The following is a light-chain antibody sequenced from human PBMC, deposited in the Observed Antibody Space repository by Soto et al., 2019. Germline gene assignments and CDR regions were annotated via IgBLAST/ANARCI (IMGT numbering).Light chain of an antibody. CDR2: GAS. CDR3: QQYSSSPRT. Sequence: EIVLTQSPGTLSLSPGERATLSCRASQSVSSSYLAWYQQKPGQAPRLLIYGASSRATGIPDRFSGSGSGTDFTLTISRLEPEDFAVYYCQQYSSSPRTSGQGTKVEIK. V-gene: IGKV3-20*01. J-gene: IGKJ1*01. CDR1: QSVSSSY.